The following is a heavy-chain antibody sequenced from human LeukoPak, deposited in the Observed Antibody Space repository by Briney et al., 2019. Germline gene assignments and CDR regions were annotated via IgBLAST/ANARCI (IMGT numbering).Heavy chain of an antibody. J-gene: IGHJ4*02. V-gene: IGHV4-61*02. Sequence: SETLSLTCTVSGGSISSGSYYWSWIRQPAGKGLEWIGRIYTSGSTNYNPSLKSRVTMSVDTSKNQFSLKLSSVTAADTAVYYCAREPGYGDYPFDYWGQGTLVTVSS. CDR2: IYTSGST. D-gene: IGHD4-17*01. CDR3: AREPGYGDYPFDY. CDR1: GGSISSGSYY.